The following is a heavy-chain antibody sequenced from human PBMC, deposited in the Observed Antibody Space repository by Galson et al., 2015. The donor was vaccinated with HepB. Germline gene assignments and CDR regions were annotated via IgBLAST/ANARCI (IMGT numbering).Heavy chain of an antibody. CDR2: ISAGGSST. D-gene: IGHD1-26*01. CDR3: VKDSGSREGAYDI. CDR1: GFAFRQYI. J-gene: IGHJ3*02. Sequence: SLRLSCAASGFAFRQYIMSWVRQAPGKGLEWVSGISAGGSSTYYADSVKGRFAISRDDSTNTLYLQVNSLRAEDTAVYYCVKDSGSREGAYDIWGQGTMVTVSS. V-gene: IGHV3-23*01.